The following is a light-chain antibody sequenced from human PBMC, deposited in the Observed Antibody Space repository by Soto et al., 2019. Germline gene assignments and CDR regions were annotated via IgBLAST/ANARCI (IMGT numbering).Light chain of an antibody. J-gene: IGKJ4*01. CDR1: ENIYNE. CDR3: QQRRSWPLT. V-gene: IGKV3-11*01. CDR2: DAF. Sequence: ETVLTQSPGTLSLSPGERATLSCRASENIYNELAWYQQKPGQAPRLLIYDAFNRATGIPTRFSGGGSETDFTLTISSLQPEDFAVYSCQQRRSWPLTFGGGTKVEI.